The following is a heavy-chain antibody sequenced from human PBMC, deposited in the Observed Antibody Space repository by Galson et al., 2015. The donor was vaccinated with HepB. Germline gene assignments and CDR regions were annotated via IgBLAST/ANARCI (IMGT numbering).Heavy chain of an antibody. V-gene: IGHV3-74*01. D-gene: IGHD2-2*01. Sequence: SLRLSCAASGFTFRSYRMHWVRQVPGKGLVWVSNINNDGSNRNYADSVKGRFTISRDNAESTLYLQMNSLTAEDTGVYYCVRSCASTTCYDFDYWGQGTLVTVSS. J-gene: IGHJ4*02. CDR2: INNDGSNR. CDR3: VRSCASTTCYDFDY. CDR1: GFTFRSYR.